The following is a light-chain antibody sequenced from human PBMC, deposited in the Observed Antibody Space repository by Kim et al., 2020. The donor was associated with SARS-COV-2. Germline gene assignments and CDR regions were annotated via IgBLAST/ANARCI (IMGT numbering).Light chain of an antibody. V-gene: IGLV2-14*04. CDR3: SSYTSSSTPYV. J-gene: IGLJ1*01. Sequence: QSITTSCTRTSSDVGGYNYVSWYQQHPGKAPKLMIYDVSKRPSGVSNRFSGSKSGNTASLTISGLQAEDEADYYCSSYTSSSTPYVFGTGTKVTVL. CDR2: DVS. CDR1: SSDVGGYNY.